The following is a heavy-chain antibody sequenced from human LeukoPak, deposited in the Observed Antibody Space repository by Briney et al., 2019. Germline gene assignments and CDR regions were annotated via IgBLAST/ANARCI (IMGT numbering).Heavy chain of an antibody. CDR2: IIPIFGTA. CDR1: GGTFNSYA. V-gene: IGHV1-69*06. D-gene: IGHD6-19*01. CDR3: ARGPWGQWLDY. J-gene: IGHJ4*02. Sequence: ASVKVSCKASGGTFNSYAISWVRQAPGQGLEWMGGIIPIFGTANYAQKFQGRVTITADKSTSTAYMELSSLRSEDTAVYYCARGPWGQWLDYWGQGTLVTVSS.